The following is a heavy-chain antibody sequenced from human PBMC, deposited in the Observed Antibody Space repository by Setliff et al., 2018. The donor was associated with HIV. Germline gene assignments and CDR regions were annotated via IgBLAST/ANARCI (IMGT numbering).Heavy chain of an antibody. CDR1: GYTFTTYY. J-gene: IGHJ4*02. V-gene: IGHV1-46*01. Sequence: ASVKVSCKASGYTFTTYYMHWVRQAPGQGLEWMGIMNPSDGSTIYAQKFQGRVTMTRDTSTTTVYMELSSLRSEDTAVYYCAREGGIAARRYFDYWGQGTLVTVSS. CDR3: AREGGIAARRYFDY. CDR2: MNPSDGST. D-gene: IGHD6-6*01.